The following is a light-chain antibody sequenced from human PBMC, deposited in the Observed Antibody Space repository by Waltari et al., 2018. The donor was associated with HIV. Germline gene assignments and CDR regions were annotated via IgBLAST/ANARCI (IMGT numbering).Light chain of an antibody. Sequence: VVTQEPSLTVSPGGTVTLSCASFSGSVAISHFPYWFQLKPGQAPRTLISESEKRHPLNPGRFSGDLDGGRVILTLSGALEEDEAEYFCLLSYHGVRFFGGGTRLTV. CDR1: SGSVAISHF. CDR2: ESE. CDR3: LLSYHGVRF. J-gene: IGLJ2*01. V-gene: IGLV7-46*01.